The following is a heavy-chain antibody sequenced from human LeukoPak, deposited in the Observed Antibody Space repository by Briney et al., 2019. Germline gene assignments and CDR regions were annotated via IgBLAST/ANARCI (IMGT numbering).Heavy chain of an antibody. CDR1: GYAFTNYH. CDR2: INPNVGGT. J-gene: IGHJ4*02. Sequence: ASVKVSCKASGYAFTNYHMFWVRQAPGQGLEWMGIINPNVGGTNYAQKFQGRVTMTRDTSTSTVYMDLSSLTSEDTALYYCARGVDNSRYYFDYWGQGTLVTVSS. V-gene: IGHV1-46*01. D-gene: IGHD1-14*01. CDR3: ARGVDNSRYYFDY.